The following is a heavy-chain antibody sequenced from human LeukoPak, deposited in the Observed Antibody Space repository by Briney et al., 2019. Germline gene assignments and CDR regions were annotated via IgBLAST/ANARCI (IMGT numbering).Heavy chain of an antibody. D-gene: IGHD3-9*01. CDR3: ARSTSDYDILTGYYTVPFDY. J-gene: IGHJ4*02. V-gene: IGHV4-39*07. CDR1: GGSISSSSYY. CDR2: IYYSGST. Sequence: KASETLSLTCTVSGGSISSSSYYWGWLRQPPGKGLEWIGSIYYSGSTYYNSSLKSRVTISVDTSKNQFSLKLSSVTAADTAVYYCARSTSDYDILTGYYTVPFDYWGQGTLVTVSS.